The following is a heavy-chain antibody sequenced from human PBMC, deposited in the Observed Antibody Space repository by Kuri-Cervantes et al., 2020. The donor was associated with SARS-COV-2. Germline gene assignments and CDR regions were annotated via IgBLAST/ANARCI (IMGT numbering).Heavy chain of an antibody. J-gene: IGHJ4*02. CDR1: GFTFSGHW. D-gene: IGHD3-22*01. CDR3: ASLPFNYYDSSGYYGVDY. V-gene: IGHV3-9*01. CDR2: ISWNSGSI. Sequence: SLKISCAASGFTFSGHWIHWVRQAPGKGLEWASGISWNSGSIGYADSVKGRFTVSRDNAKNSLYLQMNSLRAEDTAVYYCASLPFNYYDSSGYYGVDYWGQGTLVTVSS.